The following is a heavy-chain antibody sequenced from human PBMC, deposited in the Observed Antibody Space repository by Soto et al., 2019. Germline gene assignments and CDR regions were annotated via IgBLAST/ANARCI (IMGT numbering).Heavy chain of an antibody. D-gene: IGHD3-10*01. V-gene: IGHV4-31*03. Sequence: QVQLQESGPGLVKPSQTLSLTCTVSGGSISRGGYYWSWIRQHPGKGLEWIGYIYYSGSTYYNPALKSRVTISVDTSKKQFYLKLSSVTAADTAVYYCAGGSGIPVDYWGQGTLVTVSS. J-gene: IGHJ4*02. CDR1: GGSISRGGYY. CDR3: AGGSGIPVDY. CDR2: IYYSGST.